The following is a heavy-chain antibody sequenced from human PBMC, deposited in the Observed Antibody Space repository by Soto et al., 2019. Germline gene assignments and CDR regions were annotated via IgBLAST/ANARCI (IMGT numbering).Heavy chain of an antibody. CDR1: GFIFDNFA. CDR2: ISARGTRP. Sequence: PGGSLRLSCAASGFIFDNFAMSWVRQAPGKGLEWVSGISARGTRPGYADSVKGRFTISRDNYKNTVFLQMNSLRADDTAVYYCAKDRATVTTLDSAEIFDYWGQGALVTVSS. D-gene: IGHD4-17*01. V-gene: IGHV3-23*01. J-gene: IGHJ4*02. CDR3: AKDRATVTTLDSAEIFDY.